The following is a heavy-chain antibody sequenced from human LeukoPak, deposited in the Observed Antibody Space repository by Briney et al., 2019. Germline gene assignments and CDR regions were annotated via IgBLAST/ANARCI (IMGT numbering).Heavy chain of an antibody. Sequence: ASVKVSCKASGYTFTSYDFNWVRQATGQRPEWMGWMSPNSGDTGYAQKFQDRVTMTRNTSISTAYMELSSLRSDDTAVYYCARDRLDTAMVTSYYYYGMDVWGQGTTVTVSS. J-gene: IGHJ6*02. V-gene: IGHV1-8*01. CDR2: MSPNSGDT. D-gene: IGHD5-18*01. CDR1: GYTFTSYD. CDR3: ARDRLDTAMVTSYYYYGMDV.